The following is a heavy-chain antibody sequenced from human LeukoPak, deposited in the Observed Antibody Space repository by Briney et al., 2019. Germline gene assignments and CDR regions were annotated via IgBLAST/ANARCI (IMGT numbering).Heavy chain of an antibody. CDR1: GYTFTGYY. J-gene: IGHJ3*02. CDR3: ARVESEVYAISAFVI. D-gene: IGHD2-8*01. CDR2: INPNSGGT. Sequence: ASVKVSCKASGYTFTGYYMHWVRQAPGQGLEWMGWINPNSGGTNYAQKFQGRVTMTRDTSISTAYMELSRLRSDDTAVYYCARVESEVYAISAFVIWGQGTMVTVSS. V-gene: IGHV1-2*02.